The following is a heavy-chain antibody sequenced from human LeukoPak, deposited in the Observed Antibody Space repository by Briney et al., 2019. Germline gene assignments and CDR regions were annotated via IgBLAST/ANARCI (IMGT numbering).Heavy chain of an antibody. J-gene: IGHJ5*02. D-gene: IGHD2-21*02. CDR1: GGSISSYY. CDR3: ARYTDCSGSDCYTNWFGP. CDR2: IYASGST. V-gene: IGHV4-4*07. Sequence: SETLSLTCTVSGGSISSYYWSWIRQPAGKGLKWIGRIYASGSTNYNPSLKSRVTISVDTSKNQFSLKLSSVTAADTAVYYCARYTDCSGSDCYTNWFGPWGQGTLVTVSS.